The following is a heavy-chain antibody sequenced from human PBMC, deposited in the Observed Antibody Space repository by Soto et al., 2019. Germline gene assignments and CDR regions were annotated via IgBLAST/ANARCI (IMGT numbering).Heavy chain of an antibody. D-gene: IGHD3-10*01. V-gene: IGHV4-4*02. CDR1: GGSVSNNNW. CDR3: TRGFSAGKGSPPDY. Sequence: QVQLQESGPGLVKPSGTLSLSCAVSGGSVSNNNWWSWVRQSPGNGLEWIGEIHHSGGTSYNPSLESRATLSVDKSKNELSLRLNYVTAADTAVYYCTRGFSAGKGSPPDYWGQGTLVTVSS. J-gene: IGHJ4*02. CDR2: IHHSGGT.